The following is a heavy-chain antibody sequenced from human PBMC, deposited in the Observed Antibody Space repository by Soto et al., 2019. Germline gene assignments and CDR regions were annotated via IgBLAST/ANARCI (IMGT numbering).Heavy chain of an antibody. D-gene: IGHD3-22*01. CDR3: ARDSRYYDSSGYYYVIDY. J-gene: IGHJ4*02. Sequence: QVQLQESGPGLVKPSETLSLTCTVSGGSISSYYWSWIRQPPGKGLEWIGYIYYSGSTNYNPSLKSRVTISVDTSKNQFSLKLSSVTAADTAVYYCARDSRYYDSSGYYYVIDYWGQGTLVTVSS. CDR1: GGSISSYY. V-gene: IGHV4-59*01. CDR2: IYYSGST.